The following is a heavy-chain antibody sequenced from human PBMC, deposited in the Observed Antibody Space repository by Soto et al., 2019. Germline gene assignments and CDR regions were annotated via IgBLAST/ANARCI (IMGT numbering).Heavy chain of an antibody. CDR2: IYYSGST. V-gene: IGHV4-59*01. CDR1: GGSSSGYY. CDR3: AREGLNYYDSSGYLDY. J-gene: IGHJ4*02. Sequence: PSETLSLISTVSGGSSSGYYWSWIRQPPGKGLEWIGYIYYSGSTNYNPSLKSRVTISVDTSKNQFSLKLSSVTAADTAVYYCAREGLNYYDSSGYLDYWGQGTLVTVSS. D-gene: IGHD3-22*01.